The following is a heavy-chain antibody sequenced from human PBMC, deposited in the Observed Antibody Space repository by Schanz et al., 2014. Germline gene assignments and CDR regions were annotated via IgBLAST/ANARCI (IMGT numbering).Heavy chain of an antibody. CDR2: IWFDGNNK. Sequence: QVQLVESGGGVVQPGRSLRLSCAASGFTFSSYAMHWVRQAPGKGLEWVAVIWFDGNNKFYADSVKGRFTISRDNSKNTLYLQMSSLRAEDTALYYCAREAKWGQWYFDLWGRGSLVTVSS. V-gene: IGHV3-33*08. J-gene: IGHJ2*01. CDR1: GFTFSSYA. CDR3: AREAKWGQWYFDL. D-gene: IGHD1-26*01.